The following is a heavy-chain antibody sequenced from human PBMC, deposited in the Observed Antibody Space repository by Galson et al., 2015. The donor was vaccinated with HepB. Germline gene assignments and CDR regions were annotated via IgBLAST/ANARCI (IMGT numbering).Heavy chain of an antibody. J-gene: IGHJ4*02. CDR1: GFTFSLYG. D-gene: IGHD3-22*01. V-gene: IGHV3-21*01. Sequence: SLRLSCAASGFTFSLYGMNWVRQAPGKGLEWVSYISTGSSYIYHADSVKGRFTISRDNAKNSLYLQMNSLRADDTAVYYCARPGSSGYPDGWGQGTLVTVSS. CDR3: ARPGSSGYPDG. CDR2: ISTGSSYI.